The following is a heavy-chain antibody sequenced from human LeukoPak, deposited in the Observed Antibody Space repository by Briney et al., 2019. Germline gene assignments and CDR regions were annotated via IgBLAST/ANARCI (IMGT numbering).Heavy chain of an antibody. CDR3: ARLTPGIAAAADY. D-gene: IGHD6-13*01. V-gene: IGHV4-59*08. CDR1: GGSNSSYY. Sequence: SETLSLTCTVSGGSNSSYYWSWIRQPPGKGLEWIGYIYYSGSTNYNPSLKSRVTISVDTSKNQFSLKLSSVTAADTAVYYCARLTPGIAAAADYWGQGTLVTVSS. J-gene: IGHJ4*02. CDR2: IYYSGST.